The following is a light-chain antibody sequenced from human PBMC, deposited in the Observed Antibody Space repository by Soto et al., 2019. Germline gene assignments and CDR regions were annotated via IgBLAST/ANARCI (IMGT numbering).Light chain of an antibody. CDR1: SSNIGSNT. CDR2: SNN. V-gene: IGLV1-44*01. Sequence: QSVLTQPPSASGTPGQRVTISCSGSSSNIGSNTVNWYQQLPGTAPKLLIYSNNQRPSGVPDRFSGSKSGTSASLAISGLQSDDDADYYCAAGDDSLTGYDFGTGTDVTVL. CDR3: AAGDDSLTGYD. J-gene: IGLJ1*01.